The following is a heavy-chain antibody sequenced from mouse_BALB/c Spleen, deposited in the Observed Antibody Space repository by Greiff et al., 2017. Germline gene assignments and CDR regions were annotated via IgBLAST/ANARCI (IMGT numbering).Heavy chain of an antibody. CDR2: IYPGNVNT. V-gene: IGHV1S56*01. CDR1: GYTFTSYY. J-gene: IGHJ3*01. Sequence: QVQLQQSGPELVKPGASVRISCKASGYTFTSYYIHWVKQRPGQGLEWIGWIYPGNVNTKYNEKFKGKATLTADKSSSTAYMQLSSLTSEDSAVYFCARDGNYVGWFAYWGQGTLVTVSA. CDR3: ARDGNYVGWFAY. D-gene: IGHD2-1*01.